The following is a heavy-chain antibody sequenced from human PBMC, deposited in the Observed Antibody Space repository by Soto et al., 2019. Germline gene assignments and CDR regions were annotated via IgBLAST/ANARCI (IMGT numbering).Heavy chain of an antibody. CDR3: ARDQDCSGGSCYSYYYYGMDV. D-gene: IGHD2-15*01. J-gene: IGHJ6*02. Sequence: QVQLVESGGGVVQPGRSLRLSCAAFGFTFSSYGMHWVRQAPGKGLEWVAVIWYDGSNKYYADSVKGRFTISRDNSKNTLYLQMNSLRAEDTAVYYCARDQDCSGGSCYSYYYYGMDVWGQGTTVTVSS. V-gene: IGHV3-33*01. CDR1: GFTFSSYG. CDR2: IWYDGSNK.